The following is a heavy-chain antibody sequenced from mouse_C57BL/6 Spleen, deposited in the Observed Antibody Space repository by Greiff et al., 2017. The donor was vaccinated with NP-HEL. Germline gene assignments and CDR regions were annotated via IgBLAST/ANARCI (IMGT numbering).Heavy chain of an antibody. CDR2: IDPENGDT. CDR1: GFNIKDDY. J-gene: IGHJ3*01. D-gene: IGHD2-1*01. CDR3: TRGNWFAY. V-gene: IGHV14-4*01. Sequence: VHVKQSGAELVRPGASVKLSCTASGFNIKDDYMHWVKQRPEQGLEWIGWIDPENGDTEYASKFQGKATITADTSSNTAYLQLSSLTSEDTAVYYCTRGNWFAYWGQGTLVTVSA.